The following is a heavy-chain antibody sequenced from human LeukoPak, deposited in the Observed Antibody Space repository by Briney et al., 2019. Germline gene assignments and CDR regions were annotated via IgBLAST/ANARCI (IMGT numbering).Heavy chain of an antibody. CDR1: GGSISSGSYY. V-gene: IGHV4-61*02. Sequence: PSQTLSLTCTVSGGSISSGSYYWSWIRQPAGKGLEWIGRIYTSGSTNYNPSLKSRVTISVDKSKNQFSLKLSSVTAADTAVYYCARLVFLAVAFDYWGQGTLVTVSS. J-gene: IGHJ4*02. D-gene: IGHD6-19*01. CDR2: IYTSGST. CDR3: ARLVFLAVAFDY.